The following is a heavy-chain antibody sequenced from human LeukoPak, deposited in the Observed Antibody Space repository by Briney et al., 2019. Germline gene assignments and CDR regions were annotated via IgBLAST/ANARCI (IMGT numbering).Heavy chain of an antibody. CDR2: IIEGGDVK. J-gene: IGHJ4*02. CDR1: GFTFSAYW. CDR3: ARVGKNGWDFDH. V-gene: IGHV3-7*01. D-gene: IGHD6-19*01. Sequence: RGSLRLSCAASGFTFSAYWMTWVRQAPGKGLAWVANIIEGGDVKYYVDSVKGRFTISRDNTKNSLYLQMTSLRADDTAVYYCARVGKNGWDFDHWGQGTLVTVSS.